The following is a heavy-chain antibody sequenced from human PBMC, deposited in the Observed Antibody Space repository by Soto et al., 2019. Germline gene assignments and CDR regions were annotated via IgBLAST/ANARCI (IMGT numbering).Heavy chain of an antibody. V-gene: IGHV3-66*01. J-gene: IGHJ4*02. D-gene: IGHD3-10*01. CDR2: IYSGTRT. CDR3: ARDRGGDFFDY. Sequence: GGSLRLSCAASGFTVSSNYMSWVRQAPGKGLEWVSVIYSGTRTSYADSVKGRFTISRDNSKNTLYLQMNSLRVEDTAVYYCARDRGGDFFDYWGQGTLVTVSS. CDR1: GFTVSSNY.